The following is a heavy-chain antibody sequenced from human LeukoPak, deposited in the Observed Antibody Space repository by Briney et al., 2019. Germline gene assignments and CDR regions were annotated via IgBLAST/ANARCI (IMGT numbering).Heavy chain of an antibody. CDR3: ARDSGGAGYFDY. J-gene: IGHJ4*02. CDR2: IYYSGST. CDR1: GGSVSRGSYY. D-gene: IGHD3-10*01. Sequence: SETLSLTCTVSGGSVSRGSYYWSWIRQRPGKGLEWIGYIYYSGSTNYNPSLKSRVTISVDTSKNQFSLKLSSVTAADTAVYYCARDSGGAGYFDYWGQGTLLTVSS. V-gene: IGHV4-61*01.